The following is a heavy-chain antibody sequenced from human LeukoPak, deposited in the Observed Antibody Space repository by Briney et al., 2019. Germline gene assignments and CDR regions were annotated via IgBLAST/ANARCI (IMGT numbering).Heavy chain of an antibody. V-gene: IGHV1-18*01. CDR1: GYSFRNYG. D-gene: IGHD6-19*01. J-gene: IGHJ4*02. Sequence: ASVKVSCKAPGYSFRNYGISWVRQAPGQGLEWMGWINTYNGNTNYVERFQGRVTMTTDTSRSTAYMELRSLTSDDTAMYYCARGGEQWLVHWADYWGQGTLVSVSA. CDR3: ARGGEQWLVHWADY. CDR2: INTYNGNT.